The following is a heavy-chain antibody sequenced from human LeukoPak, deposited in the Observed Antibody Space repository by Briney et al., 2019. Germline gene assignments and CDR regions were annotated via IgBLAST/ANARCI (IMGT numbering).Heavy chain of an antibody. J-gene: IGHJ4*02. CDR1: GYTFTSYG. CDR2: ISAYNGST. V-gene: IGHV1-18*04. CDR3: ARDDYDILTGYYFGLDY. Sequence: ASVKVSCKASGYTFTSYGISWVRQAPGQGLEWMGWISAYNGSTNYAQKLQGRVTMTTDTSTSTAYMELRSLRSDDTAVYYCARDDYDILTGYYFGLDYWGQGTLVTVSS. D-gene: IGHD3-9*01.